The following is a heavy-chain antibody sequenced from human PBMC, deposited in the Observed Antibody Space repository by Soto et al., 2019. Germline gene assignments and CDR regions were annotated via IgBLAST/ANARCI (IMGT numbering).Heavy chain of an antibody. CDR1: VGSITNNY. D-gene: IGHD1-1*01. CDR2: SYYSGST. V-gene: IGHV4-59*08. CDR3: ARRQNWNNLFDT. Sequence: SETLSLTCTVSVGSITNNYWSWIRQSPGKGLEWIGCSYYSGSTSYNPSLRSRVTISIDTSKTQFSLRLRSVTAADTAVYYCARRQNWNNLFDTWGQGTLVTVSS. J-gene: IGHJ5*02.